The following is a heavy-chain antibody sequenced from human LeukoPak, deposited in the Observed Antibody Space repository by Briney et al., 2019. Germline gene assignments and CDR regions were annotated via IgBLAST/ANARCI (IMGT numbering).Heavy chain of an antibody. J-gene: IGHJ4*02. Sequence: GGSPRLSCAASGFTFNTYAIYWVRQAPGKGLEWVSGICGSGGCTYYADSVKGRFTISRDNSKNTVYLQMNSLTADDTAIYYCAKTTVGYSSGRYPGWPADCWGQGTLVTVSS. CDR1: GFTFNTYA. V-gene: IGHV3-23*01. CDR3: AKTTVGYSSGRYPGWPADC. CDR2: ICGSGGCT. D-gene: IGHD6-19*01.